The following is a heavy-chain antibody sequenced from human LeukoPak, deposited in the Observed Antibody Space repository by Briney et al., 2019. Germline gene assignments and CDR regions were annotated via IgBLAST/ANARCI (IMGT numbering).Heavy chain of an antibody. CDR2: INPNSGGT. Sequence: ASVKVSCTASGYTFTGYYMHWVRQAPGQGLEWMGWINPNSGGTNYAQKFQGRVTMTRDTSISTAYMELSRLRSDDTAVYYCARVYSSSTSCYFSPGVGNAFDIWGQGTMVTVSS. J-gene: IGHJ3*02. V-gene: IGHV1-2*02. CDR3: ARVYSSSTSCYFSPGVGNAFDI. CDR1: GYTFTGYY. D-gene: IGHD2-2*01.